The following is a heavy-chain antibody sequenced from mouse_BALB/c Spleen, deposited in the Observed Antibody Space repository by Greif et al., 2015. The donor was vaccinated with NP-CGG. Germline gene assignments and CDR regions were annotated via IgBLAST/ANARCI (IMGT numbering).Heavy chain of an antibody. CDR2: IYPGSGNT. CDR3: ARRTGTEAMDY. V-gene: IGHV1-84*02. Sequence: VQLQQSGPELVKPGASVKISCEASGYTFTDYYINWVKQKPGQGLEWIGWIYPGSGNTKYNEKFKGKATLTVDTSSSTAYMQLSSLTSEDTAVYFCARRTGTEAMDYWGQGTSVTVSS. D-gene: IGHD4-1*01. J-gene: IGHJ4*01. CDR1: GYTFTDYY.